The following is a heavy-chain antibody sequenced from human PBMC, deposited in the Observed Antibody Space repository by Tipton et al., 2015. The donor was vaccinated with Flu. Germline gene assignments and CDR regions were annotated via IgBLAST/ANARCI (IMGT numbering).Heavy chain of an antibody. CDR3: AKDWDTAMVDYFDY. D-gene: IGHD5-18*01. Sequence: SLRLSCAASGFTFSSYGMHWVRQATGKGLEWVAVISYDGSNKYYADSVKGRFTISRDNSKNTLYLQMNSLRAEDTAVYYCAKDWDTAMVDYFDYWGRGTLVTVSS. CDR1: GFTFSSYG. CDR2: ISYDGSNK. J-gene: IGHJ4*02. V-gene: IGHV3-30*18.